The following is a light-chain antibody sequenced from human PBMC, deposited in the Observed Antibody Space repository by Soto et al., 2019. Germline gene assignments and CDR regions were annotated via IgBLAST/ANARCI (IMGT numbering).Light chain of an antibody. V-gene: IGKV3-15*01. Sequence: EIVMTQSPATLSVSPGERATLSCRASQSVSTNLVWYQQKPGQAPRLLIYGASTRATGIPARFSGSGSGTEFTLTISSLQSEDFAVYYCQQYDIGSAFGGGTKVEIK. CDR3: QQYDIGSA. CDR1: QSVSTN. CDR2: GAS. J-gene: IGKJ4*01.